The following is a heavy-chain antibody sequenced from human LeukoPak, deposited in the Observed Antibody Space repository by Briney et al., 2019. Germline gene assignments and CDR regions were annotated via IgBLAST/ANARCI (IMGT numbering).Heavy chain of an antibody. Sequence: ASVKVSCKASGYPFTGYYMHWVRQAPGQELEWMGWIDPNSGDTNYAQNFQGRVTMTRDTSINTAYMEVNRLTFDDTAMYYCARDYDSELDYWGQGTLVTVSS. CDR3: ARDYDSELDY. CDR2: IDPNSGDT. CDR1: GYPFTGYY. V-gene: IGHV1-2*02. D-gene: IGHD3-3*01. J-gene: IGHJ4*02.